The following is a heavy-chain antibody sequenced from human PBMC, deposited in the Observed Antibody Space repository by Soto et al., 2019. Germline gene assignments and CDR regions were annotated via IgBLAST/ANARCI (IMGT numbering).Heavy chain of an antibody. CDR2: ISYDGSNK. CDR3: AKDPYYYDSSGYYYDY. CDR1: GFTFSSYG. V-gene: IGHV3-30*18. J-gene: IGHJ4*02. Sequence: GGSLRLSCAASGFTFSSYGMHWVRQAPGKGLEWVAVISYDGSNKYYADSVKGRFTISRDNSKNTLYLQMNSLRAEDTAVYYCAKDPYYYDSSGYYYDYWGQGTLVTVSS. D-gene: IGHD3-22*01.